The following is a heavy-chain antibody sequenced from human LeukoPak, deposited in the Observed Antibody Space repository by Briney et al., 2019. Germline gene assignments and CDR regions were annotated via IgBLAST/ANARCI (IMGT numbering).Heavy chain of an antibody. J-gene: IGHJ4*02. D-gene: IGHD3-10*01. CDR2: IIPIFGTA. CDR3: ARGILGGYSTNFDY. Sequence: SVKVSCKASGGTFSSYAISWVRQAPGQGLEWMGGIIPIFGTANYAQKFQGRVTITADESTSTAYMELSRLRSEDTAVYYCARGILGGYSTNFDYWGQGTLVTVSS. CDR1: GGTFSSYA. V-gene: IGHV1-69*13.